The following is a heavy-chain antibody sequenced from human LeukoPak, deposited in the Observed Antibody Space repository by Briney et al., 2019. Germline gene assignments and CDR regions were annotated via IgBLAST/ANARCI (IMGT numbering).Heavy chain of an antibody. D-gene: IGHD5-24*01. CDR2: FDPEDGET. CDR3: ATVSPTAEKRCFDY. V-gene: IGHV1-24*01. CDR1: GYTLTELS. Sequence: ASVKVSCKVSGYTLTELSMHWVRQAPGKGLEWMGGFDPEDGETIYAQKFQGRVTMTEDTSTDTAYMELSSLRSEDTAVYYCATVSPTAEKRCFDYWGQGTLVTASS. J-gene: IGHJ4*02.